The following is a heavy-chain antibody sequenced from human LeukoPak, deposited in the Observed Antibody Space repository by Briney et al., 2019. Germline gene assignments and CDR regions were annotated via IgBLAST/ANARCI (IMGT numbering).Heavy chain of an antibody. J-gene: IGHJ4*02. CDR2: FEPEDGET. CDR1: GYNLTELS. Sequence: ASVKVSCKVSGYNLTELSMHWVRQAPGKGLEWMGGFEPEDGETIYAQKFQGRVTMTRDTSISTAYMELSRLRSDDTAVYYCARAPGGPGDYWGQGTLVTVSS. CDR3: ARAPGGPGDY. D-gene: IGHD3-10*01. V-gene: IGHV1-24*01.